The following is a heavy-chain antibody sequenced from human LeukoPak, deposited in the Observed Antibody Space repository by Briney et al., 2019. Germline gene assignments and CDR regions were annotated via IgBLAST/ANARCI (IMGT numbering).Heavy chain of an antibody. CDR2: IIPTFGTA. J-gene: IGHJ6*02. CDR3: AREGYSSGWYSVDYYYYYGMDV. CDR1: GGTFSSYA. Sequence: ASVKVSCKASGGTFSSYAISWVRQAPGQGLEWMGGIIPTFGTANYAQKLQGRVTMTTDTSTSTAYMELRSLRSDDTAVYYCAREGYSSGWYSVDYYYYYGMDVWGQGTTVTVSS. D-gene: IGHD6-19*01. V-gene: IGHV1-69*05.